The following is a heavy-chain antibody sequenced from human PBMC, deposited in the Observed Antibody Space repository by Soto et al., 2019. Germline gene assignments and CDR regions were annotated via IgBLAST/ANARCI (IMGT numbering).Heavy chain of an antibody. Sequence: SVKVSCKASGGTFSNHIITWVRQAPGQGPEWMGRIIPMLDITNYAQKFQGRVTITADKSTTTAYMEVSSLRSEDTAMYYCVRDRGIAAAPWGLGSLVRVSS. CDR1: GGTFSNHI. CDR3: VRDRGIAAAP. V-gene: IGHV1-69*04. D-gene: IGHD6-13*01. J-gene: IGHJ4*02. CDR2: IIPMLDIT.